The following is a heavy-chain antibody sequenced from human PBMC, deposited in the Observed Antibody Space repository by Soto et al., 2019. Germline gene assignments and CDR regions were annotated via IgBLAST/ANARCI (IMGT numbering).Heavy chain of an antibody. CDR2: INPSGGST. J-gene: IGHJ4*02. D-gene: IGHD3-9*01. V-gene: IGHV1-46*01. Sequence: SLKVSCKASGYTFTSYYMHWVRQAPGQGLEWMGIINPSGGSTSYAQKFQGRVTMTRDTSTSTVYMELSSLRSEDTAVYYCARAGELRYFDGPTGYWGQGTLVTVSS. CDR3: ARAGELRYFDGPTGY. CDR1: GYTFTSYY.